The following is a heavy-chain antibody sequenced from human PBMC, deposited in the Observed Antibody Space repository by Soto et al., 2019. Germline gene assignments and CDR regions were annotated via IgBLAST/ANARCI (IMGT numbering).Heavy chain of an antibody. CDR3: AKGVGSRCGRGSCYAVFDY. J-gene: IGHJ4*02. CDR1: GFTFDVYA. Sequence: EVQLVESGGGLVQPGRSLRLSCAASGFTFDVYAMHWVRQAPGQGLEWVSGVRWNSGRLGYADSVKGRFTISRDNAKNSLFLQMNSLRAEDTALYYCAKGVGSRCGRGSCYAVFDYWGQGTLVTVSS. V-gene: IGHV3-9*01. D-gene: IGHD2-15*01. CDR2: VRWNSGRL.